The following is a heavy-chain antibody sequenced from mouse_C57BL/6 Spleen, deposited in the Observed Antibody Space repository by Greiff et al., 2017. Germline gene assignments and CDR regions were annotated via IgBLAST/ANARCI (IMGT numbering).Heavy chain of an antibody. CDR2: ISYDGSN. J-gene: IGHJ2*01. CDR1: GYSITSGYY. V-gene: IGHV3-6*01. Sequence: VQLKQSGPGLVKPSQSLSLTCSVTGYSITSGYYWNWIRQFPGNKLEWMGYISYDGSNNYNPSLKNRISITRDTSKNQFFLKLNSVTTEDTATYYCARGIYGYYEYYFDYWGQGTTLTVSS. CDR3: ARGIYGYYEYYFDY. D-gene: IGHD2-3*01.